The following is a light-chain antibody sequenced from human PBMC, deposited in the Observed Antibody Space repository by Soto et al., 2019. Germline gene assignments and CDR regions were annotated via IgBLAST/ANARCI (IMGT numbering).Light chain of an antibody. CDR1: SGHSTYA. CDR3: QTWGTGIWV. V-gene: IGLV4-69*02. Sequence: QPVLTQSPSASASLGASVKLTCTLSSGHSTYAIAWHQQQPEKGPRFLMKLHSDGSHSKGDGIPDRFSGSSSGAERYLTISSLQSDDEADYYCQTWGTGIWVFGGGTKLTVL. CDR2: LHSDGSH. J-gene: IGLJ3*02.